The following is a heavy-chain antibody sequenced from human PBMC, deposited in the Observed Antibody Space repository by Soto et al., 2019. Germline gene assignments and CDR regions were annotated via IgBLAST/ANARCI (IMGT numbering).Heavy chain of an antibody. J-gene: IGHJ4*02. D-gene: IGHD6-19*01. V-gene: IGHV4-59*08. CDR3: ANSPGYSSGWPFDY. Sequence: QVQLQESGPGLVKPSETLSLTCTVSGGSISSYYWSWIRQPPGKGLEWIGYIYHSGSTNYNPSLKSRVTISVDTSKNQFSLKLSSVTAADTAVYYCANSPGYSSGWPFDYWGQGTLVTVSS. CDR1: GGSISSYY. CDR2: IYHSGST.